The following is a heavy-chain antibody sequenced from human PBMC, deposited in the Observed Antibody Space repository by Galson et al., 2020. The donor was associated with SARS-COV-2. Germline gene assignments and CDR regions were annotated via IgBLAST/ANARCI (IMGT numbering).Heavy chain of an antibody. CDR2: IKSEADGATT. Sequence: GESLKISCAASGFSITNAWMTWVRQAPGKGLEWVGRIKSEADGATTDYAAPVQGRFTILRDDSKSTLYLQMNSLETEDTAVYYCTTETATGAYYYGSSGYYNRPYYLDFWGQGTLVTVSS. D-gene: IGHD3-22*01. CDR1: GFSITNAW. V-gene: IGHV3-15*01. J-gene: IGHJ4*02. CDR3: TTETATGAYYYGSSGYYNRPYYLDF.